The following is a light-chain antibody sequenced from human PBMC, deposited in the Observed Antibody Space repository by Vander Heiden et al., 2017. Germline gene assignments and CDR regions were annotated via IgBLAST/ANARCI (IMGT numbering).Light chain of an antibody. CDR3: QQSYSTPLT. J-gene: IGKJ4*01. CDR2: AAT. Sequence: DIQMTQSPSSLSASVGDRVTITCRASQSICSYLTWYRQKPGKAPELLIYAATSLQSRVPSRFIGSESGTDFTLTISSLQPEDFATYYCQQSYSTPLTFGGGTKVEIK. CDR1: QSICSY. V-gene: IGKV1-39*01.